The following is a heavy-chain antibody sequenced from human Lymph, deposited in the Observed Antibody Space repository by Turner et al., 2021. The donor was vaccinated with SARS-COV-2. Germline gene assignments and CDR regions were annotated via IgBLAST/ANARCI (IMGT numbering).Heavy chain of an antibody. D-gene: IGHD5-18*01. J-gene: IGHJ4*02. CDR1: GFTFSSYW. CDR3: AREDTVMVYDY. V-gene: IGHV3-7*03. Sequence: EVQLVESGGGLVQPGGSLRLPCAASGFTFSSYWMSWVRQAPGKGLEWVANIKQDGSEKYYVDSVKGRFTISRDNAKNSLYLQMNSLRAEDTAVYYCAREDTVMVYDYWGQGTLVTVSS. CDR2: IKQDGSEK.